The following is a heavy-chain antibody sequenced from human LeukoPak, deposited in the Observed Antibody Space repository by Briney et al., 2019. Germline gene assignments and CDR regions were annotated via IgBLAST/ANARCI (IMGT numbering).Heavy chain of an antibody. D-gene: IGHD3-22*01. CDR3: ARGGGYYYDSSGQTPYYFDY. J-gene: IGHJ4*02. Sequence: GASVKVSCKASGYTFTSYDINWVRQATGQGLEWMGWMNPNSGNTGYAQKFQGRVTMTRNTSISTAYMELSSLRSEDTAVYYCARGGGYYYDSSGQTPYYFDYWGQGTLVTVSS. CDR2: MNPNSGNT. V-gene: IGHV1-8*01. CDR1: GYTFTSYD.